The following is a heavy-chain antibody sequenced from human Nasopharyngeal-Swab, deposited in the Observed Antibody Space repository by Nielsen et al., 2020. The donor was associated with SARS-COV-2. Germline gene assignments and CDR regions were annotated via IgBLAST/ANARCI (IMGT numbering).Heavy chain of an antibody. CDR2: ISAASVNT. V-gene: IGHV3-23*01. CDR1: EFTFSSYA. D-gene: IGHD2-21*02. Sequence: GESLKISCAASEFTFSSYAMSWVRQAPGKGLEWVSAISAASVNTQYANSVKGRFTISRDNSKNTLYLQMNSLTAEDTAVYFCAKGRNRIMVTGTLFDYWGQGTMVTVSS. CDR3: AKGRNRIMVTGTLFDY. J-gene: IGHJ4*02.